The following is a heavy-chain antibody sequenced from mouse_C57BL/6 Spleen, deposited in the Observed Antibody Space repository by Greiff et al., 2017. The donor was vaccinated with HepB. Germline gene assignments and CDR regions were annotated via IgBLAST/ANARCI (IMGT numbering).Heavy chain of an antibody. D-gene: IGHD1-1*01. V-gene: IGHV1-18*01. Sequence: EVQLQQSGPELVKPGASVKIPCKASGYTFTDYNMDWVKQSHGKSLEWIGDINPNNGGTIYNQKFKGKATLTVDKSSSTAYMELRSLTSEDTAVYYCARSLYGSSYAWFAYWGQGTLVTVSA. CDR2: INPNNGGT. CDR1: GYTFTDYN. CDR3: ARSLYGSSYAWFAY. J-gene: IGHJ3*01.